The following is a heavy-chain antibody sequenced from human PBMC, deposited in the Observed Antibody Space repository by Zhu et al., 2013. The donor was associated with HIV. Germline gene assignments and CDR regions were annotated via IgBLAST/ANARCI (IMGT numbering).Heavy chain of an antibody. CDR2: INPRGDFT. D-gene: IGHD6-25*01. J-gene: IGHJ4*02. CDR1: GFTFTSYY. CDR3: ARELPKTGFFDY. Sequence: QVQLVQSGAEVKKPGASVRVSCQASGFTFTSYYIHWVRQAPGQGLEWMGVINPRGDFTSYAQKFQGRVTVIRDTPTSTVYMDLTSLRSEDTSVYYCARELPKTGFFDYWGRGTLVTVSS. V-gene: IGHV1-46*01.